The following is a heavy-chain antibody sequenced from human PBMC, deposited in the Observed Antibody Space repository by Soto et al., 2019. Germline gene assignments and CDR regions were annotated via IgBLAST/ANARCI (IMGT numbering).Heavy chain of an antibody. J-gene: IGHJ4*02. CDR1: GYTFTSYD. CDR3: ARERSGYFDY. CDR2: MNPNSGNT. V-gene: IGHV1-8*01. Sequence: QVQLVQSGAEVKKPGASVKVSCKASGYTFTSYDINWVRQATGQGLEWMGWMNPNSGNTGYAQKFQGRVTMTRNTLLGTDHMDLSSLTSADTAVYYYARERSGYFDYWGQGTLVTVSS. D-gene: IGHD6-25*01.